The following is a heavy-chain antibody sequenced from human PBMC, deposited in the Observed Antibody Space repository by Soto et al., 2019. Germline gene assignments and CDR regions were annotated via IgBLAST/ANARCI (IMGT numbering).Heavy chain of an antibody. J-gene: IGHJ5*02. V-gene: IGHV3-23*01. Sequence: QLLQSGGGLVQPGGSLTLSCAASGFTFGTTDMSWVRQAPGEGLEWVSTIDGSGGTTYYADSVKGRFTISRDNSRNTVYLKMNSLRGDDTALYYCVKNSGWFNTWGQGALVTVSS. D-gene: IGHD3-10*01. CDR3: VKNSGWFNT. CDR1: GFTFGTTD. CDR2: IDGSGGTT.